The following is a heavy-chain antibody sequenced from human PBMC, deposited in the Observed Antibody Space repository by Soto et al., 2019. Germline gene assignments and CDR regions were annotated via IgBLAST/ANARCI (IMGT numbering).Heavy chain of an antibody. Sequence: SETLSLTCAVYGGSFSGYYWSWIRQPPGKGLEWIGEINHSGSTNYNPSLKSRVTISVDTSKNQFSLKLSSVTAADTAVYYCARGTMVRGVIMGFFDYWGQGTLVTVSS. D-gene: IGHD3-10*01. J-gene: IGHJ4*02. V-gene: IGHV4-34*01. CDR3: ARGTMVRGVIMGFFDY. CDR2: INHSGST. CDR1: GGSFSGYY.